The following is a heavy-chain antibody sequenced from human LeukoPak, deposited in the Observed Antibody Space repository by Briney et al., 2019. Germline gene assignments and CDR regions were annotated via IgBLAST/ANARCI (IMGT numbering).Heavy chain of an antibody. CDR3: ARDSVLLWFGELSDAFDI. CDR2: ISAYNGNT. Sequence: ASVKVSCKASGYTFTSYGISWVRQAPGQGLEWMGWISAYNGNTNYAQKLQGRVTMTTDTSTSTAYMELRSLRSDDTAVYYCARDSVLLWFGELSDAFDIWGQGTMVTVSS. J-gene: IGHJ3*02. D-gene: IGHD3-10*01. CDR1: GYTFTSYG. V-gene: IGHV1-18*01.